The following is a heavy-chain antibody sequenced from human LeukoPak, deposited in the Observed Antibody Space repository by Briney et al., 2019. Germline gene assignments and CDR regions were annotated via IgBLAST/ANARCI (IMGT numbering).Heavy chain of an antibody. CDR3: ARELRSYYSGGSM. CDR1: GGSISSTSYY. V-gene: IGHV4-39*07. Sequence: SETLSLTCNVSGGSISSTSYYWGWIRQPPGKGLEWLGNIYYTGTTYYNPSLKSRVTISVDTSNNQFSLRLSSVTAADTAVYYCARELRSYYSGGSMWGQGILVTVSS. D-gene: IGHD2-8*02. CDR2: IYYTGTT. J-gene: IGHJ4*02.